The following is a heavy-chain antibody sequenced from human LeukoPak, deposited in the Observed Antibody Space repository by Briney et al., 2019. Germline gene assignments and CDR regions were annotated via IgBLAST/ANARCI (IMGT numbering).Heavy chain of an antibody. CDR1: GFTFSSYG. D-gene: IGHD1-26*01. Sequence: GGSLTLSCAASGFTFSSYGMHWVRQAPGKGLEGVAFIRYDGSNKYYADSVKGRFTISRDNSKNTLYLQMNSLRAEDTAVYYCAKTMIKMGATTQRLDYWGQGTLVTVSS. V-gene: IGHV3-30*02. J-gene: IGHJ4*02. CDR3: AKTMIKMGATTQRLDY. CDR2: IRYDGSNK.